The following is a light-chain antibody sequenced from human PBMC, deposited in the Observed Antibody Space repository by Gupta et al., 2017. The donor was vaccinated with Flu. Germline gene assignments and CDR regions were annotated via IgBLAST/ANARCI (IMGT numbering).Light chain of an antibody. V-gene: IGLV2-14*01. J-gene: IGLJ1*01. Sequence: QSALTQPASVSGSPGQSITISCNGTSSDVGGSNYVSWYQQHPGKAPKLMIYDVSNRPSGVSSRFSGSKSGNTASLTISGLEAEDETDYYCSSYTSSNTFYVFGTGTKVTVL. CDR3: SSYTSSNTFYV. CDR2: DVS. CDR1: SSDVGGSNY.